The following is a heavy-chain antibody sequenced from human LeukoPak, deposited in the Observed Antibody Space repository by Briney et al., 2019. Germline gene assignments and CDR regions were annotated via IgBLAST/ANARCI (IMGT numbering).Heavy chain of an antibody. V-gene: IGHV3-7*01. CDR2: INQDGSEK. J-gene: IGHJ4*02. CDR3: ARGRFHYDSSGYSSFYY. D-gene: IGHD3-22*01. CDR1: GFTFSSYW. Sequence: GGSLRLSCAASGFTFSSYWMSWVRQAPGKGLEWVANINQDGSEKSYVDSVKGRFTISRDNAQHSLYLQMSSLRAEDTAVYYCARGRFHYDSSGYSSFYYWGQGTLVTVSS.